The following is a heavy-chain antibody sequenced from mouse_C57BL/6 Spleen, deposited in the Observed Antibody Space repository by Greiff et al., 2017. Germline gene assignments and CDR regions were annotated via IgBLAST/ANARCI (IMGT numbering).Heavy chain of an antibody. Sequence: VQLKESGAELVRPGASVKLSCTASGFNIKDDYMHWVKQRPEQGLEWIGWIDPENGDTEYASKFQGKATITADTSSNTAYLQLSSLTSEDTAVYYCTSRLGRGDYWGQGTTLTVSS. CDR3: TSRLGRGDY. CDR1: GFNIKDDY. J-gene: IGHJ2*01. D-gene: IGHD4-1*01. V-gene: IGHV14-4*01. CDR2: IDPENGDT.